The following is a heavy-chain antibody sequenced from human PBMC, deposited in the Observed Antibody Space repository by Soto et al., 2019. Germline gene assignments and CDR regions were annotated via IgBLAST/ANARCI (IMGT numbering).Heavy chain of an antibody. J-gene: IGHJ6*03. CDR1: GLSFKTYA. V-gene: IGHV3-23*01. CDR3: AKDPKSSSYYYYMDV. CDR2: VSASGDRT. D-gene: IGHD6-6*01. Sequence: EQLLESGGDLVQPGGSLRLSCVASGLSFKTYAMAWVRQAPGKGLEAVAGVSASGDRTYFADSVEGRFTISRDNSRNTLFLEMKNLRADDTAVYYCAKDPKSSSYYYYMDVWGKGTTVTVSS.